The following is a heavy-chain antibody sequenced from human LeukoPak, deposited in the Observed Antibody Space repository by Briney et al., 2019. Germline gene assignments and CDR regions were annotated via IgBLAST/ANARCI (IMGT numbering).Heavy chain of an antibody. CDR3: ARDKCTNGVCYEYFQH. D-gene: IGHD2-8*01. V-gene: IGHV1-2*02. CDR2: INPNSGGT. CDR1: GYTFTGYY. J-gene: IGHJ1*01. Sequence: ASVKVSCKASGYTFTGYYMHWVRQAPGQGLEWMGWINPNSGGTNYAQKFQGRVTMTRDTSITTAYMELSSLRSDDTAVYYCARDKCTNGVCYEYFQHWGQGTLVTVSS.